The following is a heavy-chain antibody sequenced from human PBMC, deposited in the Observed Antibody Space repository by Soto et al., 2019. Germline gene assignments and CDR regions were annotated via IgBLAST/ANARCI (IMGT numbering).Heavy chain of an antibody. Sequence: EVQLLESGGGLVQPGGSLRLSCSASAFTFSTYAMSWVRQAPGKGLEWVSTITASGDDTSYADSVKGRFTISRDNSKNTLYLQMNSLRAEDTAVYYCAKDPGAGTLYYYYGMDVWGQGTTVTVSS. D-gene: IGHD6-13*01. CDR1: AFTFSTYA. J-gene: IGHJ6*02. CDR2: ITASGDDT. CDR3: AKDPGAGTLYYYYGMDV. V-gene: IGHV3-23*01.